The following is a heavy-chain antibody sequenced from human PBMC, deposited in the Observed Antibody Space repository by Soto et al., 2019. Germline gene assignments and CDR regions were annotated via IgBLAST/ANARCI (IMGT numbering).Heavy chain of an antibody. CDR2: ISGNSGKT. Sequence: EVQLLESGGGLVQPGGSLRLSCTASGFTFSSYAMSWVRQAPGKELEWVSTISGNSGKTNYAESVKGRCSISRDNSKNTVHLQLDSLRAEDTAVYFCAKLGFVLMELYYFHQWGHGTLVTVSS. J-gene: IGHJ4*01. V-gene: IGHV3-23*01. CDR1: GFTFSSYA. D-gene: IGHD2-8*01. CDR3: AKLGFVLMELYYFHQ.